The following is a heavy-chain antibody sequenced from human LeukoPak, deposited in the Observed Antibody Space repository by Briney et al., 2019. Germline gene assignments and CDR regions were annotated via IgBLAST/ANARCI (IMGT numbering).Heavy chain of an antibody. Sequence: GASVKVSCKASGYTFTGYYMHWVRQAPGQGLEWMGWINPNSGGTNYAQKFQGRVTMTRDTSISTAYMELRSLRSDDTAVYYCARVISLRGSLEVDYWGQGTLVTVSS. J-gene: IGHJ4*02. V-gene: IGHV1-2*02. CDR1: GYTFTGYY. D-gene: IGHD2-15*01. CDR2: INPNSGGT. CDR3: ARVISLRGSLEVDY.